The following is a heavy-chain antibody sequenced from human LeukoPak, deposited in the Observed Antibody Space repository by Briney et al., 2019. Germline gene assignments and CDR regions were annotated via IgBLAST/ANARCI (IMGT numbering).Heavy chain of an antibody. CDR2: INYISADT. CDR3: ARDRVGRAAYNLDY. D-gene: IGHD5-24*01. V-gene: IGHV1-2*02. CDR1: VNTFTDYY. Sequence: DSVKVSCKTSVNTFTDYYIHWVRQAPGQGLEWMGWINYISADTEYAQRFQGRVTMTRDTSISTFYMDLRSLRPDDTALYYCARDRVGRAAYNLDYWGQGTLVTVSS. J-gene: IGHJ4*02.